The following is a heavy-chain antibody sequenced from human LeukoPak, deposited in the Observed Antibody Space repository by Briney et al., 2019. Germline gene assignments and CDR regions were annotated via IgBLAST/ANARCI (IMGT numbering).Heavy chain of an antibody. J-gene: IGHJ4*02. CDR2: ISSSGSTI. CDR1: GFTFSDYY. V-gene: IGHV3-11*01. D-gene: IGHD3-10*01. CDR3: AKDGDYYGSGSSDY. Sequence: GGSLRLSCAASGFTFSDYYMSWIRQAPGKGLEWVSYISSSGSTIYYADSVKGRFTISRDNSKNTLYLQMNSLRAEDTAVYYCAKDGDYYGSGSSDYWGQGTLVTVSS.